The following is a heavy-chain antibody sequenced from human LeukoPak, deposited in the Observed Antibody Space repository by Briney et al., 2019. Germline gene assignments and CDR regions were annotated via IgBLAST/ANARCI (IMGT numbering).Heavy chain of an antibody. J-gene: IGHJ6*04. V-gene: IGHV4-39*07. CDR3: ARAAYDFWGGYQWDA. CDR1: GGSISSSSYY. CDR2: IYYSGST. Sequence: SETLSLTCTVSGGSISSSSYYWGWIRQPPGKGLEWIGSIYYSGSTYYNPSLKSRVTISVDTSKNQFSLKLSSVTAADTAVYYCARAAYDFWGGYQWDAWGKGTTGTVSS. D-gene: IGHD3-3*01.